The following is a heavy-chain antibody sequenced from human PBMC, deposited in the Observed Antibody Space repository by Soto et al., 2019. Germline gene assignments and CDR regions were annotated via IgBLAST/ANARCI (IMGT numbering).Heavy chain of an antibody. J-gene: IGHJ4*02. CDR1: GFTFSDHY. D-gene: IGHD1-26*01. CDR2: TRNKANSYTT. CDR3: ARAGLSRGSYYFDY. Sequence: GGSLRLSCAASGFTFSDHYMDWVRQAPGKGLEWVGRTRNKANSYTTEYAASVKGRFTISRDDSKNSLYLQMNSLKTEDTAVYYCARAGLSRGSYYFDYWGQGTLVTVSS. V-gene: IGHV3-72*01.